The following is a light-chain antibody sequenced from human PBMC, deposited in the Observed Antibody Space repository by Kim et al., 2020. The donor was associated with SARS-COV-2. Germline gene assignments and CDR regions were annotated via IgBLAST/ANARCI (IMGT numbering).Light chain of an antibody. Sequence: SPEERSTLSPMASQSVGVNLTWYQQKPGQAPRLLIYGASTRATGFPSTFSAGGSGTDFTLPISTLQSEDFAVYYCHQYHIWPLTFGGGTKVEI. CDR3: HQYHIWPLT. CDR2: GAS. J-gene: IGKJ4*01. CDR1: QSVGVN. V-gene: IGKV3-15*01.